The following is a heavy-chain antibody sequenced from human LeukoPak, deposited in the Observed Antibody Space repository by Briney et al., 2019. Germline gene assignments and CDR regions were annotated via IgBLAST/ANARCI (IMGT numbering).Heavy chain of an antibody. D-gene: IGHD6-19*01. CDR3: AIAKGPVDIVVAATGVFGY. CDR1: GFIFSAHT. CDR2: IWYDGSNK. V-gene: IGHV3-33*08. Sequence: PGGSLRLSCATSGFIFSAHTVHWVRQAPGKGLEWVAVIWYDGSNKYYADSVKGRFTISRDNSKNTLFLQMNSLRADDTAVYYCAIAKGPVDIVVAATGVFGYWGQGTLVTVSS. J-gene: IGHJ4*02.